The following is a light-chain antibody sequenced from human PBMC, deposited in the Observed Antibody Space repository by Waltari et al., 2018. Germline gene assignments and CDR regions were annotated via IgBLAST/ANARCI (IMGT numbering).Light chain of an antibody. CDR1: QNILYSSTNNNY. V-gene: IGKV4-1*01. CDR3: HQYSITPYT. CDR2: WAS. J-gene: IGKJ2*01. Sequence: DIVMTQSPDSLAVSLGERATIHCKSSQNILYSSTNNNYLTWYQQKPGQPPKLLIYWASTRESGVPDRFSGSGSGTDFTLTISSLQAEDVAVYYCHQYSITPYTFGQGTKLEIK.